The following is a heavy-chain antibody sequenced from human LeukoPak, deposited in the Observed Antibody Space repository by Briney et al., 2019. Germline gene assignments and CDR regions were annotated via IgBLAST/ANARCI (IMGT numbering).Heavy chain of an antibody. CDR2: IYTSGST. V-gene: IGHV4-61*02. D-gene: IGHD3-22*01. Sequence: PSQTLSLTCTVSGGSISSGSYYWSWIRRPAGKGLEWIGRIYTSGSTNYNPSLKSRVTISVDTSKNQFSLKLSSVTAADTAVYYCASHDSSGYMPWIDYWGQGTLVTVSS. CDR3: ASHDSSGYMPWIDY. J-gene: IGHJ4*02. CDR1: GGSISSGSYY.